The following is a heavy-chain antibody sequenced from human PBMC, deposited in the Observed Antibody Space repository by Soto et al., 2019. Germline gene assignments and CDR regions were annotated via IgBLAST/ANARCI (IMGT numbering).Heavy chain of an antibody. V-gene: IGHV3-73*02. CDR3: TRPSEDHSGYDWFFDL. J-gene: IGHJ2*01. D-gene: IGHD5-12*01. CDR2: IRSKANNYAT. Sequence: EEQLVESGGGLVQPGGSLKLSCAASGFTLSGSAIHWVRQASGKGLEWVGRIRSKANNYATAYAASVKGRFTISRDDSDNTAYLQMNSLKTEDTAVYYCTRPSEDHSGYDWFFDLWGRGTLVTVSS. CDR1: GFTLSGSA.